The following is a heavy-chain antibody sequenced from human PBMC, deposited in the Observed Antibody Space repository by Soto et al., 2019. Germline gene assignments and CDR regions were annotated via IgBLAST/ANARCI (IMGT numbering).Heavy chain of an antibody. CDR3: ARDPLTRYCSGPSCYLGYAFDI. J-gene: IGHJ3*02. CDR2: ISAYNGNT. V-gene: IGHV1-18*01. D-gene: IGHD2-2*01. Sequence: QVQLVQSGAEVKKPGASVKVSCKASGYTFTSFGISWVRQAPRQGLEWMGWISAYNGNTNYAQKFQGRVTITTDTSKSTAFMEMRSLRADATAVYYCARDPLTRYCSGPSCYLGYAFDIWGQGTMVTVS. CDR1: GYTFTSFG.